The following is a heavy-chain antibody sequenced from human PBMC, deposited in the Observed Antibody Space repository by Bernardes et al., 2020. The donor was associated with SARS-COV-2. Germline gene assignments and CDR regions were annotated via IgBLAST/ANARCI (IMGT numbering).Heavy chain of an antibody. J-gene: IGHJ6*02. V-gene: IGHV3-21*01. Sequence: GGSLRLSCAASGFTFSSYSMNWVRQAPGKGLEWVSSISSSSSYIYYADSVKGRFTLSRDNAKNSLYLQMNSLRAEDTAVYYCAGEVVVAARATVTIYYYGMDVWGQGTTVTVSS. CDR3: AGEVVVAARATVTIYYYGMDV. CDR2: ISSSSSYI. CDR1: GFTFSSYS. D-gene: IGHD2-15*01.